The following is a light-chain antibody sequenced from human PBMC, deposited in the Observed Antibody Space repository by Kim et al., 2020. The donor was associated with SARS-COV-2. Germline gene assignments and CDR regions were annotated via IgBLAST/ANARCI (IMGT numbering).Light chain of an antibody. J-gene: IGKJ2*01. V-gene: IGKV3-20*01. CDR2: GAS. CDR3: QQYDTSRLYI. CDR1: QSVRATY. Sequence: EIVLTQSPGTLSLSPGERASLSCRASQSVRATYLAWYQQKPGQAPRLLIYGASSRATGIPDRFSGSGSGTDFTLTISRLEPEDFAVYYCQQYDTSRLYIFGQGTKLEI.